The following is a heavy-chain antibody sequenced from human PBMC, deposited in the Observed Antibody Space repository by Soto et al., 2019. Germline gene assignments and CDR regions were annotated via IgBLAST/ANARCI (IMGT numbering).Heavy chain of an antibody. CDR2: IYYGGST. CDR1: GGSISSGSYY. D-gene: IGHD3-10*01. CDR3: VRQDYGSGSQSSFDP. Sequence: QLQLQESGPGLVKPSETLSLPCTVSGGSISSGSYYWGWIRQPPGKGLEWMGSIYYGGSTYYNPSPKSRVPIYVDTPNNQLPLKLSSVTAADTAVYYCVRQDYGSGSQSSFDPWGQGTLVTVSS. J-gene: IGHJ5*02. V-gene: IGHV4-39*01.